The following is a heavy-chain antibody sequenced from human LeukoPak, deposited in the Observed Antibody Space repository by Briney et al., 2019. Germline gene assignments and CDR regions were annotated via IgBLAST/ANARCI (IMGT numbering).Heavy chain of an antibody. CDR2: FDPEDGET. Sequence: ASVKVSCKVSGYTLTELSMHWVRQAPGKGLEWMGGFDPEDGETIYAQKFQGRVTMTEDTSTDTAYMELSSLGSEDTAVYYCATGYDFWSGYNFDYWGQGTLVTVSS. D-gene: IGHD3-3*01. J-gene: IGHJ4*02. CDR1: GYTLTELS. CDR3: ATGYDFWSGYNFDY. V-gene: IGHV1-24*01.